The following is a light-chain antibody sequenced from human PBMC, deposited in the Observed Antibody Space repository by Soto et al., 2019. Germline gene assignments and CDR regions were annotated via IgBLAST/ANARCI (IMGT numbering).Light chain of an antibody. V-gene: IGLV1-40*01. J-gene: IGLJ1*01. CDR2: ANI. Sequence: QSVLTQPPSVSGAPGQRGTISCTGSRSNIGAGYDVHWYQQLPGTAPKLLIFANIIRPSGVPDRFSGSKSGASASLAITGLRAEDEADYYCQSYDSSLSGYVFGTGTKVTVL. CDR1: RSNIGAGYD. CDR3: QSYDSSLSGYV.